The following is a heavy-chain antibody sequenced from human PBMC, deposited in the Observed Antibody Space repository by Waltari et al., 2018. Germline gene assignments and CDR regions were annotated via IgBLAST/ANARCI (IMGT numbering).Heavy chain of an antibody. CDR1: GFSFSTSGVG. J-gene: IGHJ4*02. CDR3: AHRPSHYDIFSGYYNYFDY. D-gene: IGHD3-9*01. Sequence: QITLKESGPTLVKPTQTLTLTCAFSGFSFSTSGVGVGWTRQPPGKALEWLAFVYWDGSQRYSPSLKGRLTITKDTSEDQVVLTMTNMDPVDTATYFCAHRPSHYDIFSGYYNYFDYWGQGILVTVSS. CDR2: VYWDGSQ. V-gene: IGHV2-5*02.